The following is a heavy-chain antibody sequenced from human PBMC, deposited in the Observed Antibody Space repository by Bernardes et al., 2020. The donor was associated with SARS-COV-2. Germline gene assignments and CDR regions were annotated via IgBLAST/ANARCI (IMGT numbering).Heavy chain of an antibody. D-gene: IGHD3-10*01. V-gene: IGHV4-34*01. CDR1: GGSFSGYY. CDR2: INHSGST. Sequence: SETLSLTCAVYGGSFSGYYWSWIRQPPGKGLEWIGEINHSGSTNYNPSLKSRVTISLDTSKNQFSLNLRSVSAADTAVYFCARWNDYGSGTFYKEGAFDIWGRGTTVTVS. CDR3: ARWNDYGSGTFYKEGAFDI. J-gene: IGHJ3*02.